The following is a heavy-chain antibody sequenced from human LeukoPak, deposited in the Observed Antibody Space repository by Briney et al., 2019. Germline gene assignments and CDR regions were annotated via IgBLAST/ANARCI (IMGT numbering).Heavy chain of an antibody. CDR3: ARVPLWGVLTYYYKFFDY. D-gene: IGHD3-9*01. Sequence: SQTLSLTCNVSGDSVNSGTYYWSWIRQRPGQGLEWIGYIYYSGTTYYNPSLKSRLNISIDTSKNHFSLELNSVTDADTGVYYCARVPLWGVLTYYYKFFDYWGQGTLVTVSS. V-gene: IGHV4-31*03. CDR1: GDSVNSGTYY. J-gene: IGHJ4*02. CDR2: IYYSGTT.